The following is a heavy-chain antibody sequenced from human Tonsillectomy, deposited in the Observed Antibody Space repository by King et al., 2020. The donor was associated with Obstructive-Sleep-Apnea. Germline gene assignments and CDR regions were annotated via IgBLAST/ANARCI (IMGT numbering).Heavy chain of an antibody. CDR3: ARLNRVSSTRAPFDP. D-gene: IGHD6-13*01. CDR1: GSTFSNYW. CDR2: IYPADSDT. Sequence: VQLVQSGAEVKKPGESLKISCKGSGSTFSNYWIGWVRQMPGKGLEWMGIIYPADSDTRYGPPFQGQVTISADKSINTAYLQWSSLKASDTAMYYCARLNRVSSTRAPFDPWGQGTLVTVSS. J-gene: IGHJ5*02. V-gene: IGHV5-51*01.